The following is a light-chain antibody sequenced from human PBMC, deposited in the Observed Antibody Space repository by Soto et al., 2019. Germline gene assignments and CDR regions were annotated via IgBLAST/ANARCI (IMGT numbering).Light chain of an antibody. CDR3: QQRSNWPPYT. Sequence: PGASATISSRASPSVRSYLAWYKQKPGQAPRLLIYDASNRYTGIPARLSGSGAGTDFTLTISSLEPVDFAVYYCQQRSNWPPYTFGQGTKLEIK. V-gene: IGKV3-11*01. J-gene: IGKJ2*01. CDR2: DAS. CDR1: PSVRSY.